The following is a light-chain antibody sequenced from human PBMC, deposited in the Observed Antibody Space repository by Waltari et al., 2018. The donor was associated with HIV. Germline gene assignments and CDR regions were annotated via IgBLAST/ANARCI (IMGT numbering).Light chain of an antibody. J-gene: IGKJ1*01. CDR3: QQYYNFPGT. V-gene: IGKV4-1*01. CDR1: QSLFYSSKNKNA. Sequence: DIVMTQSPDSLAVSLGERATINCKSSQSLFYSSKNKNAFAWYQPKPGQPPKLLISWASTRQSGVPERFSGSGSGTDFTLTINGLQAEDVAVYYCQQYYNFPGTFGQGTKVEIK. CDR2: WAS.